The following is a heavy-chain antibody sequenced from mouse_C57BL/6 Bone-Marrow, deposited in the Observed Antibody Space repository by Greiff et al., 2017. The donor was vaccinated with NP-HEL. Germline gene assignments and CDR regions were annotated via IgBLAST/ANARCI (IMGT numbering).Heavy chain of an antibody. CDR3: ARVNNWDTFNY. CDR1: GYTFTSYG. D-gene: IGHD4-1*02. J-gene: IGHJ2*01. CDR2: IYPRSGNT. Sequence: QVQLQQSGAELARPGASVKLSCKASGYTFTSYGISWVKQRTGQGLEWIGEIYPRSGNTYNNEKFKGKATLTADKSSSTAYMELRSLTSEDSAVYVYARVNNWDTFNYWGQGTTLPVSS. V-gene: IGHV1-81*01.